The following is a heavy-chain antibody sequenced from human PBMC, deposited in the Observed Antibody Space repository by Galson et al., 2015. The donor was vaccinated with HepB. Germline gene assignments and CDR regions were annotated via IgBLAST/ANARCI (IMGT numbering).Heavy chain of an antibody. Sequence: SLRLSCAASGFTFSSYSMNWVRQAPGKGLEWVSYISSSSSTIYYADSVKGRFTISRDNAKNSLYLQMNSLRDEDTAVYYCARDFSPYYYDSSGYYYRGVNNLDYWGQGTLVTVSS. V-gene: IGHV3-48*02. J-gene: IGHJ4*02. D-gene: IGHD3-22*01. CDR3: ARDFSPYYYDSSGYYYRGVNNLDY. CDR1: GFTFSSYS. CDR2: ISSSSSTI.